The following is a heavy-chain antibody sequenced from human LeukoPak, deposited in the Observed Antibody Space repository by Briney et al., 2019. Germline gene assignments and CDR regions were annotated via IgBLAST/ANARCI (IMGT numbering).Heavy chain of an antibody. J-gene: IGHJ4*02. D-gene: IGHD6-13*01. V-gene: IGHV3-11*04. CDR1: GFTFSDYY. Sequence: PGGSLRLSCAASGFTFSDYYMSWIRQAPGKGLEWVSYISSSGNSIYYADSVKGRFTISRDNSKNTLYLQMNSLRAEDTAVYYCAKEHSSSWYGREYFDYWGQGTLVTVSS. CDR2: ISSSGNSI. CDR3: AKEHSSSWYGREYFDY.